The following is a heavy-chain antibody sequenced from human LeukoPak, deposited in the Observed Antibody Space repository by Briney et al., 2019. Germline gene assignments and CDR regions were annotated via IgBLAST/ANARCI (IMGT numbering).Heavy chain of an antibody. CDR3: ARDWYGQADY. J-gene: IGHJ4*02. CDR2: IDRSSTYI. D-gene: IGHD1-14*01. Sequence: MPGGSLRLSCAASGFTFSTYSMNWVRQAPGKGLEWVSSIDRSSTYIYYADSVKGRFTISRDNARNSLYLQMNSLRAEDTAVYYRARDWYGQADYWGQGALITVSS. V-gene: IGHV3-21*03. CDR1: GFTFSTYS.